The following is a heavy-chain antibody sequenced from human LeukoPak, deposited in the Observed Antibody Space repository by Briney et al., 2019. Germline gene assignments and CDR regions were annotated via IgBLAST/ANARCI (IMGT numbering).Heavy chain of an antibody. CDR1: GGSISSYY. J-gene: IGHJ4*02. Sequence: SETLSLTCTVSGGSISSYYWSWLRQPPGKRLEWIGHIYYSGSTNYNPSLKSRVTISVDTSKNQFSLKLSSATAADTAVYYCASRSSIWSGYQDTLYYFDSGGQGTLVTVSS. CDR2: IYYSGST. D-gene: IGHD3-3*01. CDR3: ASRSSIWSGYQDTLYYFDS. V-gene: IGHV4-59*01.